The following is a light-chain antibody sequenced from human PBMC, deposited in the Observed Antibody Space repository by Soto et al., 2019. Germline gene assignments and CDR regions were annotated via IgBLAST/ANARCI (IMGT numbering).Light chain of an antibody. J-gene: IGKJ5*01. CDR3: QQRSNL. V-gene: IGKV3D-20*02. Sequence: EIVLTQSPDTLSLSPGERATLSCRASQGISNTYLAWYQQKPGQAPRLLIYGASFRATGIPERFTGSGSGTDFTLTISSLEPEDFAVYYCQQRSNLFGQGTRLEIK. CDR1: QGISNTY. CDR2: GAS.